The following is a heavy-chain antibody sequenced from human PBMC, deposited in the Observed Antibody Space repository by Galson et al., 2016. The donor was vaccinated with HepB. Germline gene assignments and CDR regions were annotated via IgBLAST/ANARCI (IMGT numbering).Heavy chain of an antibody. Sequence: SLRLSCAASGFTFSHYGMHWVRQAPGKGLEWVAVIWYDGSNKYYADSVKGRFTISRDTSKNTLYLQMNSLRAEDTAVYYCAREIPHMVHGGLGYWGQGTLVTVSS. CDR1: GFTFSHYG. D-gene: IGHD3-10*01. CDR2: IWYDGSNK. V-gene: IGHV3-33*01. J-gene: IGHJ4*02. CDR3: AREIPHMVHGGLGY.